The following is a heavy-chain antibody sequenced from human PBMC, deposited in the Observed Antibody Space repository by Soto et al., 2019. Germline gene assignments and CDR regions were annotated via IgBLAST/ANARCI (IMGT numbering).Heavy chain of an antibody. D-gene: IGHD4-4*01. CDR1: GGTFSSYA. CDR2: IIPIFGTA. J-gene: IGHJ6*02. Sequence: GASVKVSCKASGGTFSSYAISWVRQAPGQGLEWMGGIIPIFGTANYAQKFQGRVTITADESTSTAYMELSSLRSEDTAVYYFAGDYNPYGMDVWGQGTTVTVSS. V-gene: IGHV1-69*13. CDR3: AGDYNPYGMDV.